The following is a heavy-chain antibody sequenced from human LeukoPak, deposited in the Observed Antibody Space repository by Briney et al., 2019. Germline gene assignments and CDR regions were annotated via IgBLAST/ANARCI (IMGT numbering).Heavy chain of an antibody. CDR1: GFTFSSYA. J-gene: IGHJ6*02. V-gene: IGHV3-30-3*01. CDR2: ISYDGSNK. D-gene: IGHD1-26*01. CDR3: ARWAGEQLAYGMDV. Sequence: GRSLRLSCAASGFTFSSYAMHWVRQAPGKGLEWVAIISYDGSNKYYADSVKGRFTISRDNSKNTLYLQMNSLRAEDTAVYYCARWAGEQLAYGMDVWGQGTTVTVSS.